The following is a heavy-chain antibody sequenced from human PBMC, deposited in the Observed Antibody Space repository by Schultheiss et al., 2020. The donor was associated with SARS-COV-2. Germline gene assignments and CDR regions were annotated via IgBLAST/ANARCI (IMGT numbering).Heavy chain of an antibody. V-gene: IGHV3-48*01. D-gene: IGHD6-13*01. CDR1: GFTFSSYS. CDR2: ISSSGSTI. J-gene: IGHJ4*02. Sequence: GESLKISCAASGFTFSSYSMNWVRQAPGKGLEWVSSISSSGSTIYYADSVKGRFTISRDNSKNTLYLQMNSLRAEDTAVYYCAKRHSSSWYAALFDYWGQGTLVTVSS. CDR3: AKRHSSSWYAALFDY.